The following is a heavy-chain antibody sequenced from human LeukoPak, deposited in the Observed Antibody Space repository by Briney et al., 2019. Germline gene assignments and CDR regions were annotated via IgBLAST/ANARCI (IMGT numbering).Heavy chain of an antibody. CDR2: ISGSGGST. J-gene: IGHJ4*02. CDR1: GFTFSSYA. D-gene: IGHD2-2*01. CDR3: AKVGLFGVPAAIFYFDY. V-gene: IGHV3-23*01. Sequence: TGGSLRLSCAASGFTFSSYAMSWVRQAPGKGLEWVSAISGSGGSTYYADSVKGRFTISRDNSKNTLYLQMNSLRAEDTAVYYCAKVGLFGVPAAIFYFDYWGQGTLVTVSS.